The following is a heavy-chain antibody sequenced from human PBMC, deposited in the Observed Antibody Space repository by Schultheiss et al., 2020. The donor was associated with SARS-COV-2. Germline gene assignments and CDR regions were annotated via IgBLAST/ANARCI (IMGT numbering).Heavy chain of an antibody. Sequence: GESLKISCAASGFTFSDYYMSWIRQAPGKGLEWVSYISSSGSTIYYADSVKGRFTISRDNAKNSLYLQMNSLRAEDTAVYYCARDHFSRWEPTPMGAFDIWGQGTMVTVSS. J-gene: IGHJ3*02. CDR3: ARDHFSRWEPTPMGAFDI. V-gene: IGHV3-11*01. CDR2: ISSSGSTI. D-gene: IGHD1-26*01. CDR1: GFTFSDYY.